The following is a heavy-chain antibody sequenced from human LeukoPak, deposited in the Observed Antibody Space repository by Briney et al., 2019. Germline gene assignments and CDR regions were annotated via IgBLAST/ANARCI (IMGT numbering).Heavy chain of an antibody. CDR2: ISWNSGSI. CDR1: GFTFDDYA. CDR3: AKAYSYGYFGPWFDP. J-gene: IGHJ5*02. D-gene: IGHD5-18*01. Sequence: GGSLGLSCAASGFTFDDYAMHWVRQAPGKGLEWVSGISWNSGSIGYADSVKGRFTISRDNAKNSLYLQMNSLRAEDTALYYCAKAYSYGYFGPWFDPWGQGTLVTVSS. V-gene: IGHV3-9*01.